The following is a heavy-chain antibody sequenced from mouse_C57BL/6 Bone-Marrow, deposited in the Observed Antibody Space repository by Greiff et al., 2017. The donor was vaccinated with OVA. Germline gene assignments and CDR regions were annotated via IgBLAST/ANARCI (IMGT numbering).Heavy chain of an antibody. D-gene: IGHD1-1*01. J-gene: IGHJ2*01. CDR2: IYPGDGDT. Sequence: QVQLQQPGAELVKPGASVKLSCKASGYTFTSYWMNWVKQRPGKGLEWIGRIYPGDGDTNYNGKFKGKATLTADKSSSTAYMQLSSLTSEDSAVYFCARRITTVVATDYFDYWGQGTTLTVSS. CDR1: GYTFTSYW. V-gene: IGHV1-82*01. CDR3: ARRITTVVATDYFDY.